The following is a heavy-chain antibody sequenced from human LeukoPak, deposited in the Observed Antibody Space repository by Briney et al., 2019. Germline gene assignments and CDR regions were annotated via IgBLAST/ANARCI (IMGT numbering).Heavy chain of an antibody. CDR2: IYYSGST. CDR3: ARERCSSWCRDY. Sequence: SETLSLTCAVSGYSISRSYYWSWIRQPPGKGLEWIGYIYYSGSTNYNPSLQSRVTISVDTSKNQFSLKLSSVTAADTAVYYCARERCSSWCRDYWGQGTLVTVSS. J-gene: IGHJ4*02. V-gene: IGHV4-59*13. CDR1: GYSISRSYY. D-gene: IGHD6-13*01.